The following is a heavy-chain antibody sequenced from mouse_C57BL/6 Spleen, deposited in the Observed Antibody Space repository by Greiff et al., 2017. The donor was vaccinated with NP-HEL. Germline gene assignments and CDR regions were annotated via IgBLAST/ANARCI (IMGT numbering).Heavy chain of an antibody. Sequence: EVKLVESGGGLVKPGGSLKLSCAASGFTFSDYGMHWVRQAPEKGLEWVAYISSGSSTIYYADTVKGRFTISRDNAKNTLFLQMTSLRSEDTAMYYCAREYGSSLAYWGQGTLVTVSA. J-gene: IGHJ3*01. D-gene: IGHD1-1*01. V-gene: IGHV5-17*01. CDR3: AREYGSSLAY. CDR1: GFTFSDYG. CDR2: ISSGSSTI.